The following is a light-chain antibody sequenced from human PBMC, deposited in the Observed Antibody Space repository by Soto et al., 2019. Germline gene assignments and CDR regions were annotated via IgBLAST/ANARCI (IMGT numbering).Light chain of an antibody. CDR1: QDIRTS. CDR3: QHYNNLPPFT. Sequence: DIQMTQSPSSLPASVVARVSITCQASQDIRTSLSWFQHKTGRAPNLLIYGASYLEAGVPSRFRGSGSGTDFTFTITSLQPEDIATYYCQHYNNLPPFTFGPGTIVDIK. CDR2: GAS. J-gene: IGKJ3*01. V-gene: IGKV1-33*01.